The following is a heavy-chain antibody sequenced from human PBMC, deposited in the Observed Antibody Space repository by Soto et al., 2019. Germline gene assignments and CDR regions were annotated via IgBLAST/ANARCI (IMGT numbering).Heavy chain of an antibody. CDR3: ARDAPITMIVAVNDAFDI. CDR1: GYTFTSYG. J-gene: IGHJ3*02. CDR2: ISAYNGNT. V-gene: IGHV1-18*01. Sequence: ASVKVSCKASGYTFTSYGISWVRQAPGQGLEWMGWISAYNGNTNYAQKLQGRVTMTTDTSTSTAYMELRSLRSDDTAVYYCARDAPITMIVAVNDAFDIWGQGTMVTVSS. D-gene: IGHD3-22*01.